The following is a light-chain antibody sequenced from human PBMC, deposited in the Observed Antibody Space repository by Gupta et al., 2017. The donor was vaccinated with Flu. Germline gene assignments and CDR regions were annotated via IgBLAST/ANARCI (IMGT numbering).Light chain of an antibody. CDR1: QSVNSN. CDR3: QQYNTWPPST. CDR2: GAS. Sequence: EIVMTQSPAILSVSPGERATLSCRDSQSVNSNLACYQQKPGQAPRLLIYGASTRATGFPARFSGSGSGTQFTLTISSLQSEYFAVYYCQQYNTWPPSTFGGGTKVESK. V-gene: IGKV3-15*01. J-gene: IGKJ4*01.